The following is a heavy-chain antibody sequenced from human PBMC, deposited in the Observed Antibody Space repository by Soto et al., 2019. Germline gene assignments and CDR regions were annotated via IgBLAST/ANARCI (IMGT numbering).Heavy chain of an antibody. CDR3: AKDQGLLWFGYYGMDV. J-gene: IGHJ6*02. Sequence: GGSLRLSCAASGFTFSSYAMSWVRQAPGKGLEWVSAISGSGGSTYYADSVKGRFTISRDNSKNTLYLQMNSLRAEDTAVYYCAKDQGLLWFGYYGMDVWGQGTTVTVSS. D-gene: IGHD3-10*01. CDR2: ISGSGGST. V-gene: IGHV3-23*01. CDR1: GFTFSSYA.